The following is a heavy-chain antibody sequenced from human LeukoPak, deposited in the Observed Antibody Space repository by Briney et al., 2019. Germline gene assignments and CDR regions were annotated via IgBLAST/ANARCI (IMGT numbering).Heavy chain of an antibody. J-gene: IGHJ4*02. D-gene: IGHD6-6*01. CDR3: ARRTYSSSSSIFDY. Sequence: ASVKVSCKASGYTFTNYGISWVRQAPGQGLEWMGWISAYNGNTNYAQKLQGRVTMTTDTSTSTAYMELRSLRSDDTAVYYCARRTYSSSSSIFDYWGQGTLVTVSS. V-gene: IGHV1-18*01. CDR2: ISAYNGNT. CDR1: GYTFTNYG.